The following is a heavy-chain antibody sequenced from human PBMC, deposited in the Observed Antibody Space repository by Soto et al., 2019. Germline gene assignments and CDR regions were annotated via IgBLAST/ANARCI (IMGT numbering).Heavy chain of an antibody. CDR2: IYPGDSDT. V-gene: IGHV5-51*01. J-gene: IGHJ4*02. Sequence: ECLKISCKCPVYRFTTDCIASVRQMPGEGLEWMGIIYPGDSDTRYSPSFQGQVTISADKSTSTAYLQWSSLKASDTAMYYYARRATYYYYFDYWGQGTLVTVSS. CDR1: VYRFTTDC. CDR3: ARRATYYYYFDY. D-gene: IGHD3-16*01.